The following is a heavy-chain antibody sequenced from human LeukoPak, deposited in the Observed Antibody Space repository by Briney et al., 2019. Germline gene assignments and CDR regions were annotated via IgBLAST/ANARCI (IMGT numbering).Heavy chain of an antibody. D-gene: IGHD2-2*01. V-gene: IGHV3-7*03. Sequence: PGGSLRLSCAASGFTFSSYWMSWVRQAPGKGLEWVANIKQDGSEKYYVDSVKGRFTISRDNAKNSLYLQMNSLRAEDTAVYYCARAGCSTSCYRRLYYYYYMDVWGKGTTVTVSS. CDR2: IKQDGSEK. CDR1: GFTFSSYW. J-gene: IGHJ6*03. CDR3: ARAGCSTSCYRRLYYYYYMDV.